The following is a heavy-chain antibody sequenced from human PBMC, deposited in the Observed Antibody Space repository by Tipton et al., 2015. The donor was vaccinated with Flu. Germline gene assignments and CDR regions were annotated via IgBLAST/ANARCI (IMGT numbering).Heavy chain of an antibody. CDR3: LAFGGGGDTRAS. V-gene: IGHV4-59*08. CDR2: IYDSGNT. Sequence: TLSLTCTVSGGSISSFYWSWIRQPPGKGLEWIGYIYDSGNTNYNPSLKSRVTILGDTSRNQFFLRLNSVTAADSAVYYCLAFGGGGDTRASWGQGTLVTVSS. CDR1: GGSISSFY. J-gene: IGHJ5*02. D-gene: IGHD3-16*01.